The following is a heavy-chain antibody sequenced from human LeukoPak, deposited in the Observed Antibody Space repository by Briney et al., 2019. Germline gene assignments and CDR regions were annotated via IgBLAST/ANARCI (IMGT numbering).Heavy chain of an antibody. CDR1: GFTVSSIY. J-gene: IGHJ4*02. CDR3: ARGIAARPPRD. CDR2: IYSGGST. Sequence: GGSLRLSCAASGFTVSSIYMSWVRQAPGKGLEWVSVIYSGGSTYYADSVKGRFTISRDNSKNTLYLQMNSLRAEDTAVYYRARGIAARPPRDWGQGTLVTVSS. V-gene: IGHV3-53*01. D-gene: IGHD6-6*01.